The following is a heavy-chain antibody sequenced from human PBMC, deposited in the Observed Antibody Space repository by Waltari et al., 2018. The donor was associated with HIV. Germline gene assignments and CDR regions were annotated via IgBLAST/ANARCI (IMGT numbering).Heavy chain of an antibody. CDR3: VTSRPGAVFGDF. Sequence: QAQLVQSGAEVRKPGASVKVSCKAAGYNFASFDINWVRRATGQGLEWMGWMSINSGNAGYGQRFKGILTLSRDTSIYMAYMELNSLTPQDTAVYYCVTSRPGAVFGDFWGQGTPVTVSS. V-gene: IGHV1-8*01. CDR1: GYNFASFD. D-gene: IGHD3-3*01. J-gene: IGHJ4*02. CDR2: MSINSGNA.